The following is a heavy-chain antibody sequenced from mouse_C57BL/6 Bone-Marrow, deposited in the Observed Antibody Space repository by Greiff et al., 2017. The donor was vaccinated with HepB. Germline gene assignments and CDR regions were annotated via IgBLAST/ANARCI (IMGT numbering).Heavy chain of an antibody. CDR3: ARDLSDYGQAWFAY. J-gene: IGHJ3*01. D-gene: IGHD2-4*01. Sequence: QVQLQQPGAELVRPGSSVKLSCKASGYTFTSYWMHWVKQRPIQGLEWIGNIDPSDSETHYNQKFKDKATLTVDKSSSTAYMQLSSLTSEDSAVYYCARDLSDYGQAWFAYWGQGTLVTVSA. CDR1: GYTFTSYW. CDR2: IDPSDSET. V-gene: IGHV1-52*01.